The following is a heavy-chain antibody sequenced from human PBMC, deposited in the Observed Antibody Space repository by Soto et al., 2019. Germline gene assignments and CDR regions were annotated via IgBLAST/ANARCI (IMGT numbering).Heavy chain of an antibody. CDR1: GFPFSSYG. D-gene: IGHD1-1*01. Sequence: GGSLRLSCAASGFPFSSYGMHWVRQAPGKGLEWVAVISYDGSNKYYADSVKGRFTISRDNSKNTLYLQMNSLRAEVTAVYYCAKDAFFQGTVVYWGQGTLVTVSS. J-gene: IGHJ4*02. V-gene: IGHV3-30*18. CDR2: ISYDGSNK. CDR3: AKDAFFQGTVVY.